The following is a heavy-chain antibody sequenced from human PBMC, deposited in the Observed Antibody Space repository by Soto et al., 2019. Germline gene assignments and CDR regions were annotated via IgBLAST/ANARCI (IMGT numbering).Heavy chain of an antibody. Sequence: SETLSLTCAVYGGSFSGYYWSWIRQPPGKGLEWIGEINHSGSTNYNPSLKSRVTISVDTSKNQFSLKLSSVTAADTAVYYCARLGSGWYLGFDYWGQGTLVTVSS. J-gene: IGHJ4*02. D-gene: IGHD6-19*01. V-gene: IGHV4-34*01. CDR1: GGSFSGYY. CDR3: ARLGSGWYLGFDY. CDR2: INHSGST.